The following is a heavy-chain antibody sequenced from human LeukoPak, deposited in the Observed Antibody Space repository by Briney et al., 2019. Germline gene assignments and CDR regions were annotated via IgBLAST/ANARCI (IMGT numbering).Heavy chain of an antibody. CDR1: GLSFRAYA. Sequence: PGGSLRLSCAASGLSFRAYAVHWVRQPPGKGLEWLAVISYDGSNKFYADSVKGRFTTSRDNSENTVYLHMNSLRDEDTAVYYCARAGRYCSNTNCYGDYWGQGTLVIVSS. J-gene: IGHJ4*02. D-gene: IGHD2-2*01. CDR2: ISYDGSNK. V-gene: IGHV3-30-3*01. CDR3: ARAGRYCSNTNCYGDY.